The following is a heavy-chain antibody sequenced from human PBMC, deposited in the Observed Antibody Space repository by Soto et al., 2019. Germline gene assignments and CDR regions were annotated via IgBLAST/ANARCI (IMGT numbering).Heavy chain of an antibody. CDR2: INSDGSST. CDR1: GFTFSSYW. J-gene: IGHJ4*01. D-gene: IGHD3-22*01. Sequence: GGSLRLSCAASGFTFSSYWMHWVRQAPGKGLVWVSRINSDGSSTSYADSVKGRFTISRDNAKNTLYLQMDSLRGDDSAVYYCSRAAAYDRSGYYYYFEYWGHGTQVTVSS. CDR3: SRAAAYDRSGYYYYFEY. V-gene: IGHV3-74*01.